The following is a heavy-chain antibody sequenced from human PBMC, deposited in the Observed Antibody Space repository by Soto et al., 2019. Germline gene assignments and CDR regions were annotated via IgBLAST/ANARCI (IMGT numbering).Heavy chain of an antibody. CDR3: ARHPGYCSGSNCYGYYTMDV. Sequence: SETLSLTCAVYGGSFSGYYWSWIRQPPGKGLEWIGEINHSGSTNYNPSLKSRVTISVDRSKNQFSLKLSSVTAADTAVYSCARHPGYCSGSNCYGYYTMDVWGQGTTVTVSS. V-gene: IGHV4-34*01. J-gene: IGHJ6*02. CDR2: INHSGST. D-gene: IGHD2-2*01. CDR1: GGSFSGYY.